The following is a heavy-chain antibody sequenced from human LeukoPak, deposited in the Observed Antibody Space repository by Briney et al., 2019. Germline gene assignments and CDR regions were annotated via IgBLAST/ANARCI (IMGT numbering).Heavy chain of an antibody. Sequence: SETLSLTCTVSGGSINYDYWSWIRQPPGKGLEWIGYVFYSGSTNYSPSLRGRVTISVDTSKNQFSLKLSSVTAADTAVYYCARDSGYDYFDYWGQGTLVTVSS. CDR2: VFYSGST. J-gene: IGHJ4*02. CDR3: ARDSGYDYFDY. D-gene: IGHD5-12*01. V-gene: IGHV4-59*01. CDR1: GGSINYDY.